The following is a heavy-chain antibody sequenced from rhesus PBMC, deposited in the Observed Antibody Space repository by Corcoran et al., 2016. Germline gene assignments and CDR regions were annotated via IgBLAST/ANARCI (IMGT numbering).Heavy chain of an antibody. CDR3: TRGGIFDY. J-gene: IGHJ4*01. D-gene: IGHD6-13*01. CDR1: GFTFSSYD. Sequence: EVQLVESGGGLVQPGGSLRLSCAASGFTFSSYDMSWVRQGPGKGPEWFSYISSTGKTIYYADSVKGRFTTSRDNAKNSLSLQMGSLRAEDTAVYYCTRGGIFDYWGQGVLVTVSS. V-gene: IGHV3-136*01. CDR2: ISSTGKTI.